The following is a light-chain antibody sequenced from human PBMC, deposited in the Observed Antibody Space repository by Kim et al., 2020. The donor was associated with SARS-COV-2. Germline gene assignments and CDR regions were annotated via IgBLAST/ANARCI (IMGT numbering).Light chain of an antibody. CDR3: QQYSDWPFT. Sequence: PGERATLSCTASQSVSNNLAWYRRSPGRPPRLRIHGASTRATGIPARFSASGSGTEFTLTVISLQSEDFAVYYCQQYSDWPFTFGPGTKVDIK. CDR2: GAS. CDR1: QSVSNN. J-gene: IGKJ3*01. V-gene: IGKV3-15*01.